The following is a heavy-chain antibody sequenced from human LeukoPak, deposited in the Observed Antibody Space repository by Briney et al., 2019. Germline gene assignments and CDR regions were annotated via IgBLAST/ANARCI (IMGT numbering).Heavy chain of an antibody. CDR2: ISSSSSYI. CDR1: GFTFSSYS. V-gene: IGHV3-21*01. Sequence: GGSLRLSCAASGFTFSSYSMNWVRQAPGKGLEWVSSISSSSSYIYYADSVKGRFTISRDNAKNSLYLQMNSLRAEDTAVYYCARDRSGSYPRGYLDYWGQGTLVTVSS. J-gene: IGHJ4*02. CDR3: ARDRSGSYPRGYLDY. D-gene: IGHD1-26*01.